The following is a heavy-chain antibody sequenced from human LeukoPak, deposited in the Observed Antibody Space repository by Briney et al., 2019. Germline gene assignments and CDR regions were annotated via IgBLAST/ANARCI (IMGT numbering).Heavy chain of an antibody. J-gene: IGHJ4*02. V-gene: IGHV3-30*02. CDR1: GSTFNTYG. D-gene: IGHD2-2*01. CDR3: VRVYFSSITCQFDY. CDR2: IRHDGINK. Sequence: GGSLRLSCAASGSTFNTYGIHWVRQAPGKGLEWVAFIRHDGINKYYADSVKGRFTISRDNSKNTLYLQMNSLRAEDTAVYYCVRVYFSSITCQFDYWGQGTLVIVSS.